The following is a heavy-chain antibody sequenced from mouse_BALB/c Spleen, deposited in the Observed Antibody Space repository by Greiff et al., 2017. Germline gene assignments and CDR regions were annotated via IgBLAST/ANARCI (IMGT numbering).Heavy chain of an antibody. D-gene: IGHD1-2*01. CDR2: ISSGGSYT. V-gene: IGHV5-9-4*01. CDR3: ARHYYGFDY. J-gene: IGHJ2*01. Sequence: EVHLVESGGGLVKPGGSLKLSCAASGFTFSSYAMSWVRQSPEKRLEWVAEISSGGSYTYYPDTVTGRFTISRDNAKNTLCLEMSSLRSEDTAMYYCARHYYGFDYWGQGTTLTVSS. CDR1: GFTFSSYA.